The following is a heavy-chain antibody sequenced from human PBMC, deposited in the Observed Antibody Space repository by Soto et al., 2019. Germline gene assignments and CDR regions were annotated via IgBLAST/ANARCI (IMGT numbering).Heavy chain of an antibody. CDR3: AHRIAAPGRTLDY. Sequence: QITLKESGPTLVRPTQTLTLTCTVSGFSLSTDAVGVAWIRQPPGKALEWLALLYWNDEARYKSSLNNRLTITKDTAKSQVVLTMTDMAPLDTATYFCAHRIAAPGRTLDYWGQGILVTVSS. CDR1: GFSLSTDAVG. CDR2: LYWNDEA. V-gene: IGHV2-5*01. J-gene: IGHJ4*02. D-gene: IGHD6-13*01.